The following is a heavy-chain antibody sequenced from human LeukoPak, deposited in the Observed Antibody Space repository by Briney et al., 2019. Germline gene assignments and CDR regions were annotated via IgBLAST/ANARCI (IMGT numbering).Heavy chain of an antibody. CDR3: ARAYTAMVYFDY. CDR1: GGSISSYY. J-gene: IGHJ4*02. V-gene: IGHV4-59*01. Sequence: SETLSLTCTVSGGSISSYYWSWIRQPPGKGLEWTGYIYYSGSTNYNPSLKSRVTISVDTSKNQFSLKLSSVTAADTAVYYCARAYTAMVYFDYWGQGTLVTVSS. D-gene: IGHD5-18*01. CDR2: IYYSGST.